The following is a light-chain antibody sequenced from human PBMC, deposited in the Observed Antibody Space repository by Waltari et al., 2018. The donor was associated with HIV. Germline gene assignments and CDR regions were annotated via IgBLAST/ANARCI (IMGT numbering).Light chain of an antibody. CDR3: SSYAGSGNLLL. CDR1: SNDIGPYNY. Sequence: QSALTQPPAASGSPGQSVTISCTGTSNDIGPYNYVSWYQQHPDKAPRLLIYEVNKRPSGVPVRFSGSKSGNTASLTVAGLQAEDEAEYYCSSYAGSGNLLLFGGGTKVTVL. V-gene: IGLV2-8*01. CDR2: EVN. J-gene: IGLJ6*01.